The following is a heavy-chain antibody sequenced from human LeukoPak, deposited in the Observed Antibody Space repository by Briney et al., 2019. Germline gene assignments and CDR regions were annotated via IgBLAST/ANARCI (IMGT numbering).Heavy chain of an antibody. D-gene: IGHD6-13*01. J-gene: IGHJ3*02. CDR2: ISSSGSTI. CDR3: ARDRGGSSSWYFAFDI. CDR1: GFTFSSCE. V-gene: IGHV3-48*03. Sequence: GGSLRLSCAASGFTFSSCEMNWVRQAPGKGLEWVSYISSSGSTIYYADSVKGRFTISRDNAKNSLYLQMNSLRAEDTAVYYCARDRGGSSSWYFAFDIWGQGTMVTVSS.